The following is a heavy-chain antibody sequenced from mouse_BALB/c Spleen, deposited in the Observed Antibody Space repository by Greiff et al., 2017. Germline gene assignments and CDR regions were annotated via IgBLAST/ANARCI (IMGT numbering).Heavy chain of an antibody. CDR3: TRGRRYDFEY. V-gene: IGHV1S81*02. J-gene: IGHJ2*01. Sequence: QVQLQQPGAELVKPGASVKLSCKASGYTFTSYYMYWVKQRPGQGLEWIGGINPSNGGTNFNEKFKSKATLTVDKSSSTAYMQLSSLTSEDSAVYYSTRGRRYDFEYWGEGTPLTVSP. CDR2: INPSNGGT. CDR1: GYTFTSYY.